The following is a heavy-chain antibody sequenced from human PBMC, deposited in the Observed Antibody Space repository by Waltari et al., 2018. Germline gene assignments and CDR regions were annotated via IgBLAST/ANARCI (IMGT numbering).Heavy chain of an antibody. CDR1: GFTFSNYA. V-gene: IGHV3-23*01. D-gene: IGHD6-19*01. CDR3: AKDTAWAVAAAFDI. Sequence: EVQLLESGGGLVQPGGSLRLSCSASGFTFSNYAMRWVRQAPGKGLGWVSARTGSGGTTYYADSVKGRFTISRDNSKNTLYRQVNSLRAEDTAVYYCAKDTAWAVAAAFDIWGQGTMVTVSS. J-gene: IGHJ3*02. CDR2: RTGSGGTT.